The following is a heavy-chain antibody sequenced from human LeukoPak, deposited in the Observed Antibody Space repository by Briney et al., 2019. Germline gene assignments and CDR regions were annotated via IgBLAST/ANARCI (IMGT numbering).Heavy chain of an antibody. CDR1: GFTFSSYD. Sequence: GGSLRLSCAASGFTFSSYDMHWVRQATGKGLEWVSAIGTAGDTYYPGSVKGRFTISRENAKNSLYLRMNSLRAGDTAVYYCARSRPGKYCSRTSCYFGIYYYYGMDVWGQGTTVTVSS. V-gene: IGHV3-13*01. D-gene: IGHD2-2*01. CDR2: IGTAGDT. J-gene: IGHJ6*02. CDR3: ARSRPGKYCSRTSCYFGIYYYYGMDV.